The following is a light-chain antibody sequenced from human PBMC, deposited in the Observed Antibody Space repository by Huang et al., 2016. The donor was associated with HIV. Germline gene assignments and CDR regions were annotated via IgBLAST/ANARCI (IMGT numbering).Light chain of an antibody. CDR1: QSVNSY. V-gene: IGKV3-15*01. CDR2: RAS. J-gene: IGKJ2*01. CDR3: QQYKQWPPYT. Sequence: EIVMTQAPATLSVSPGERATLSCRASQSVNSYLAWYQQKPGQAPRLLIYRASMRAPGIPARFSGSMSETEFTLTISSLQSEDFAVYYCQQYKQWPPYTFGQGTKLEIK.